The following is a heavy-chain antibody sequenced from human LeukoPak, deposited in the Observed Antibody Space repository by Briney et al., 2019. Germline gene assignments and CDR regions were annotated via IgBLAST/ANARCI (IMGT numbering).Heavy chain of an antibody. D-gene: IGHD1-26*01. V-gene: IGHV1-18*01. CDR2: ISAYNGNT. CDR1: GYTFTSYG. CDR3: ARDSIGGSYLGHFDY. Sequence: ASVKVSCKASGYTFTSYGISWVRQAPGQGLEWMGWISAYNGNTNYAQKLQGRVTMTTDTSTSTAYMELRSLRSDDTAVYYCARDSIGGSYLGHFDYWGQGTLVTVSS. J-gene: IGHJ4*02.